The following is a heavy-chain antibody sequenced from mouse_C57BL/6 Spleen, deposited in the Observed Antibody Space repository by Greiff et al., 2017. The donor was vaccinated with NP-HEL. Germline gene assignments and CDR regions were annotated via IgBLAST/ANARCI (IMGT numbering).Heavy chain of an antibody. Sequence: EVKLVESGGGLVKPGGSLKLSCAASGFTFSSYAMSWVRQTPEKRLEWVATISDGGSYTYYPDNVKGRFTISRDNAKNNLYLQMRHLKTEDTAMYYCAREGYYGSSDYWGQGTTLTVSS. J-gene: IGHJ2*01. CDR1: GFTFSSYA. CDR2: ISDGGSYT. CDR3: AREGYYGSSDY. D-gene: IGHD1-1*01. V-gene: IGHV5-4*01.